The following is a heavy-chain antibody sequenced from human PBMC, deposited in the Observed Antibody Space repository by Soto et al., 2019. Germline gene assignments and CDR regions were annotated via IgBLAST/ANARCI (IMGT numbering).Heavy chain of an antibody. CDR3: AREWRHWVEETYYYYMDV. CDR1: GFPFSNYW. CDR2: IYSDGSST. Sequence: EVHLVESGGGLVQPGGSLRVSCAASGFPFSNYWMDWVRQTPGKGLVWVARIYSDGSSTRYADYVKGRFTISRDNAKNTLLLQMNSLRVEDTAVYYCAREWRHWVEETYYYYMDVWGKGTPVTVSS. V-gene: IGHV3-74*01. J-gene: IGHJ6*03. D-gene: IGHD3-16*01.